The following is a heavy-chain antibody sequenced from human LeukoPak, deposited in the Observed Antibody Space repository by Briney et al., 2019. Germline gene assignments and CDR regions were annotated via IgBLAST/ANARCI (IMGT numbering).Heavy chain of an antibody. V-gene: IGHV4-59*01. CDR3: ARESDGYDFWSGFDY. J-gene: IGHJ4*02. Sequence: PSETLSLTCTVSGGSIRSYYWSWIRQPPGKGLEWIGYIYYSGSTNYNPSLKSRVTISVDTSKNQFSLKLSSVTAADTAVYYCARESDGYDFWSGFDYWGQGTLVTVSS. CDR1: GGSIRSYY. CDR2: IYYSGST. D-gene: IGHD3-3*01.